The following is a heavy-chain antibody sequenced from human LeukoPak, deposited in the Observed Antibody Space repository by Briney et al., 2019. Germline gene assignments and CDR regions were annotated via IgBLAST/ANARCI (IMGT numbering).Heavy chain of an antibody. CDR2: ISYDESTK. CDR1: GFTFTNAW. V-gene: IGHV3-30*03. J-gene: IGHJ4*01. Sequence: GGSLSLSCAASGFTFTNAWMNWVRQAPGKGLEWVAVISYDESTKYYADSVKGRFTISRDNSKNTLYLQMNSLTAEDTAVYYCVYCSGGNCFYTVRGWNYWGQGTLVIVSS. CDR3: VYCSGGNCFYTVRGWNY. D-gene: IGHD2-15*01.